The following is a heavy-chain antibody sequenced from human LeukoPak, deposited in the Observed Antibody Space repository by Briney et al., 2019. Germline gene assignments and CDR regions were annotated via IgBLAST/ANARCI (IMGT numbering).Heavy chain of an antibody. CDR3: ARAGSVTMVRGVISRPYYYYYMDV. CDR1: GYTFTSYY. J-gene: IGHJ6*03. V-gene: IGHV1-46*01. CDR2: INPSGGST. Sequence: ASVKVSCKASGYTFTSYYMHWVRQTPGQGLEWMGIINPSGGSTSYAQKFQGRVTMTRDTSTSTVYMELSSLRSEDTAVYYCARAGSVTMVRGVISRPYYYYYMDVWGKGTTVTISS. D-gene: IGHD3-10*01.